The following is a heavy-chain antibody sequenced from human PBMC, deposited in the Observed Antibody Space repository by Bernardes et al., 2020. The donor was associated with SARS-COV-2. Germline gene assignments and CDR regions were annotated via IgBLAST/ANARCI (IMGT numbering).Heavy chain of an antibody. Sequence: GGSLRLSCAASGFTFDDYAMHWVRQAPGKGLEWVSGISWNSGSIGYADSVKGRFTVSRDNAKNSLYLQMNSLRAEDTALYYCARDEYYDSSGYLRDWGQGTLVTVSS. J-gene: IGHJ4*02. D-gene: IGHD3-22*01. CDR2: ISWNSGSI. CDR1: GFTFDDYA. CDR3: ARDEYYDSSGYLRD. V-gene: IGHV3-9*01.